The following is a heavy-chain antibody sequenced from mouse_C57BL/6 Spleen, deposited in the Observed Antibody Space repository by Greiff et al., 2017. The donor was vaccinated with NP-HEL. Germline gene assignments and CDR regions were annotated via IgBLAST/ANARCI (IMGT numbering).Heavy chain of an antibody. D-gene: IGHD1-1*01. Sequence: QVQLQQPGAELVMPGASVKLSCKASGYTFTSYWMHWVKQRPGQGLEWIGEIDPSDSYTNYNQKFKGKSTLTVDKSSSTAYMQLSSLTSEDSAVYYCARSPSPYYYGSSPWFAYWGQGTLVTVSA. CDR2: IDPSDSYT. CDR3: ARSPSPYYYGSSPWFAY. V-gene: IGHV1-69*01. CDR1: GYTFTSYW. J-gene: IGHJ3*01.